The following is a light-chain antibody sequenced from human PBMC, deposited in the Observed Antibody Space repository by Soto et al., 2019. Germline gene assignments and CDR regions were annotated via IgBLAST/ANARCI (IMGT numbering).Light chain of an antibody. CDR3: QQRSNWPLLS. Sequence: EIVLTQSPATLSVSPGERATLSCRASQSVSTYLGGYQQKPGQAPRLLIYDVSNRATGIPARFSGSGSGTDFTLTISSLEPEDFAVYYCQQRSNWPLLSFGGGTKVEI. J-gene: IGKJ4*01. CDR2: DVS. CDR1: QSVSTY. V-gene: IGKV3-11*01.